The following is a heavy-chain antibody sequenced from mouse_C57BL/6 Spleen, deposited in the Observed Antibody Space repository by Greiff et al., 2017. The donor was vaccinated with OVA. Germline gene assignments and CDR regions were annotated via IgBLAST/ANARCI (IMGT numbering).Heavy chain of an antibody. CDR3: ARFGGLRYYFDY. CDR1: GYAFSSYW. Sequence: QVQLQQSGAELVKPGASVKISCKASGYAFSSYWMNWVKQRPGKGLAWIGQIYPGDGDTNYNGKLKGKATLTADKSSRTAYMQLSSLTSEDSAVYFCARFGGLRYYFDYWGQGTTLTVSS. D-gene: IGHD1-1*01. CDR2: IYPGDGDT. J-gene: IGHJ2*01. V-gene: IGHV1-80*01.